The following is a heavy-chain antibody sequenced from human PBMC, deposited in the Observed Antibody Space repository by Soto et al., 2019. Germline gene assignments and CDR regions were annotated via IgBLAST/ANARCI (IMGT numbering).Heavy chain of an antibody. Sequence: QVQLVQSGAEVKKPGSSVKVSCKAFGDTFSSYTISWVRQAPGQGLEWMGRIIPILTITYYARKLQGRVTITADKATSTVYMELSSVRSEDTAMYYCGIARYDSRYLYCEMDAWGQGTTVTVSS. CDR2: IIPILTIT. D-gene: IGHD3-22*01. J-gene: IGHJ6*02. CDR1: GDTFSSYT. CDR3: GIARYDSRYLYCEMDA. V-gene: IGHV1-69*02.